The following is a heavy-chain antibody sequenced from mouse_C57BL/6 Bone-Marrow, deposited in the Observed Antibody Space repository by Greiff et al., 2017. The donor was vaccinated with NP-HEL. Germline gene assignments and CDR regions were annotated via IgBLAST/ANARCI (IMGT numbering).Heavy chain of an antibody. CDR2: ISSGGSYT. CDR3: ARPFDYWFAY. V-gene: IGHV5-6*02. Sequence: DVKLVESGGDLVKPGGSLKLSCAASGFTFSSYGMSWVRQTPDKRLEWVATISSGGSYTYYPDSVKGRFTISRDNAKNTLYLQMSSLKSEDTAMYYCARPFDYWFAYWGQGTLVTVSA. D-gene: IGHD2-4*01. J-gene: IGHJ3*01. CDR1: GFTFSSYG.